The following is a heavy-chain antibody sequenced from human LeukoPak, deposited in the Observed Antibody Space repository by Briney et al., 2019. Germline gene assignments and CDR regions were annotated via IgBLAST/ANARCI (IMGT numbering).Heavy chain of an antibody. CDR3: APRTYGSGSYNFDY. CDR1: GFTFSNYA. CDR2: ISGSGGST. Sequence: GGSLRLSCAASGFTFSNYAMSWVRQAPGKGLEWVSGISGSGGSTYYADSLKGRFTISRDNSRNTLYLQMNSLRAEDTAVYYCAPRTYGSGSYNFDYWGQGTLVTVSS. V-gene: IGHV3-23*01. J-gene: IGHJ4*02. D-gene: IGHD3-10*01.